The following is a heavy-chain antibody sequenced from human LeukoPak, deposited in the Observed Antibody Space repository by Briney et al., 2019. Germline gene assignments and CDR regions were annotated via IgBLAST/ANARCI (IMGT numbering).Heavy chain of an antibody. CDR1: GFTFSSYA. D-gene: IGHD3-3*01. Sequence: PGGSLRLSCAASGFTFSSYAMSWVRQAPGKGLEWVSSISSSSSYIYYAGSVKGRFTISRDNAKNSLYLQMNSLRAEDTAVYYCARGSIFGVVITFWGQGTLVTVSS. CDR2: ISSSSSYI. CDR3: ARGSIFGVVITF. J-gene: IGHJ4*02. V-gene: IGHV3-21*01.